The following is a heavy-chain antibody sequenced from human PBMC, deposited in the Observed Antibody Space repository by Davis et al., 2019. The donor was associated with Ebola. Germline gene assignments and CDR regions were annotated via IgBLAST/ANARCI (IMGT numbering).Heavy chain of an antibody. Sequence: GGSLRLSCAASGFTFSSYGMHWVRQAPGKGLEWVAVISYDGSNKYYADFVKGRFTISRDNSKNTLYLQMNSLRAEDTAVYYCAKRLLSGSYYPIYYYYGMDVWGQGTTVTVSS. J-gene: IGHJ6*02. V-gene: IGHV3-30*18. CDR2: ISYDGSNK. D-gene: IGHD3-10*01. CDR3: AKRLLSGSYYPIYYYYGMDV. CDR1: GFTFSSYG.